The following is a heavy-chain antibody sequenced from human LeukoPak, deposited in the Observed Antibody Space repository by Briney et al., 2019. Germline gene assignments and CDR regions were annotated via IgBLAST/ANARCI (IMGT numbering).Heavy chain of an antibody. V-gene: IGHV1-46*01. CDR1: GYTFTSYR. D-gene: IGHD1-26*01. J-gene: IGHJ4*02. CDR2: INPNGGGT. Sequence: ASVTVSCKASGYTFTSYRIHWVRQAPGQGLEWMGVINPNGGGTNYAQKFQGRVTMTRDTSTTTVYMELSSLRSEDTAVYYCARGLGSGSYYGYWGQGTLVTVSS. CDR3: ARGLGSGSYYGY.